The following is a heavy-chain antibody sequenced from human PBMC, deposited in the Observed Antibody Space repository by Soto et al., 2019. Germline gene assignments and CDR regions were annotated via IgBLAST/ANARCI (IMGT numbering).Heavy chain of an antibody. D-gene: IGHD3-9*01. J-gene: IGHJ4*02. CDR1: GFTFSSYA. V-gene: IGHV3-23*01. Sequence: PGGSLRLSCAASGFTFSSYAMSWVRQAPGKGLEWDSAISGSGGSTYYADSVKGRFTISRDNSKNTLYLQMNSLRAEDTAVYYCAKARFDWLSLSLFDYWGQGTLVTVSS. CDR2: ISGSGGST. CDR3: AKARFDWLSLSLFDY.